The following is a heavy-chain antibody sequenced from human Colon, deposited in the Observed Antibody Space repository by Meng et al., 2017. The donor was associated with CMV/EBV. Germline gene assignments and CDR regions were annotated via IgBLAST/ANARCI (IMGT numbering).Heavy chain of an antibody. CDR1: GFTFSTYA. J-gene: IGHJ6*02. CDR3: ARVTIFARGYYYGMDV. Sequence: GESLKISCAASGFTFSTYAMSWVRQAPGKGLEWVSYISSSSSTIYYADSVKGRFTISRDNAKNSLYLQMNSLRAEDTAVYYCARVTIFARGYYYGMDVWGQGTTVTVSS. D-gene: IGHD3-9*01. V-gene: IGHV3-48*04. CDR2: ISSSSSTI.